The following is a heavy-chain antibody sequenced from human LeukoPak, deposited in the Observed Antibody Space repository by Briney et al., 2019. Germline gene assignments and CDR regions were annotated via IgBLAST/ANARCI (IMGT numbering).Heavy chain of an antibody. CDR2: INHSGST. CDR3: ARGSSGWYSIDY. J-gene: IGHJ4*02. CDR1: GGSFSAYY. Sequence: SETLSLTCAVYGGSFSAYYWSWIRQPPGKGLEWIGEINHSGSTNYNPSLMSRVTISVDTSKNQFSLKLSSVTAADTAVYYCARGSSGWYSIDYWGPGTLVTVSS. D-gene: IGHD6-19*01. V-gene: IGHV4-34*01.